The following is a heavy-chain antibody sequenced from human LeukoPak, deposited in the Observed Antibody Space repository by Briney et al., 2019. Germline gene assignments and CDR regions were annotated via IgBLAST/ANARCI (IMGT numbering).Heavy chain of an antibody. CDR2: ISGSGGST. Sequence: GWSLRLSCAASGFTFSSYAMSWVRQAPGKGLEWVSAISGSGGSTYYADSVKGRFTISRDNSKNTLYLQMNSLRAEDTAVYYCAKFVVGATGEYSDYWGQGTLVTVSS. V-gene: IGHV3-23*01. J-gene: IGHJ4*02. CDR3: AKFVVGATGEYSDY. D-gene: IGHD1-26*01. CDR1: GFTFSSYA.